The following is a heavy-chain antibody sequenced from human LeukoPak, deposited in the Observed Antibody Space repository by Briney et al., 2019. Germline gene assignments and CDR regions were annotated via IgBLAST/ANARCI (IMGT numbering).Heavy chain of an antibody. J-gene: IGHJ4*02. D-gene: IGHD3-10*01. V-gene: IGHV3-48*03. CDR3: ARARFTMVRGALYFDY. Sequence: GGSLRLSCAASGFTFSSYEMNWVRQAPGKGLEWVSYISSSGSTIYYADSVKGRSTISRDNAKNSLYLQMNSLRAEDTAVYYCARARFTMVRGALYFDYWGQGTLVTVSS. CDR2: ISSSGSTI. CDR1: GFTFSSYE.